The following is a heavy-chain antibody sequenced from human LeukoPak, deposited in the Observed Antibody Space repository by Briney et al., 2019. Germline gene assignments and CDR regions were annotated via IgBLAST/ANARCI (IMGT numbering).Heavy chain of an antibody. CDR1: GGSISSSSFY. D-gene: IGHD1-26*01. V-gene: IGHV4-39*01. CDR3: VRHYVLHIVGPSY. J-gene: IGHJ4*02. Sequence: SETLSLTCTVSGGSISSSSFYWGWIRQPPGKGLEWIASTYYSGSTYYNPALKTRVTISVDTSKNQFSLKVNSVTAADTAMYFCVRHYVLHIVGPSYWGQGILVTVSS. CDR2: TYYSGST.